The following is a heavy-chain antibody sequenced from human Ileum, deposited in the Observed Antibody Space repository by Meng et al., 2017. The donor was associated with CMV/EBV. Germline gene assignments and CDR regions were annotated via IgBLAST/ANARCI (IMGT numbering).Heavy chain of an antibody. CDR1: GFTFSSYA. V-gene: IGHV3-64*02. CDR3: ARYWRGLYDY. CDR2: ISSNGASA. D-gene: IGHD2-8*02. Sequence: LSCVASGFTFSSYAMHWVRQAPGKGLEYVSAISSNGASAYYADSVKGRFSISRDDSKNTLYLQMGSLRAEDMAVYYCARYWRGLYDYWGQGTLVTVSS. J-gene: IGHJ4*02.